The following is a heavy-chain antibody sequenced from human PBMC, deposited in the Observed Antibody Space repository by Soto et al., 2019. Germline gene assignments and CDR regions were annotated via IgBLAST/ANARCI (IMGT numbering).Heavy chain of an antibody. Sequence: GGSLRLSCTAPGFTFGDYAMSWLRQAPGKXLEWVGFIRSKAYGGTTEYAASVKGRFTISRDDSKSIAYLQMNSLKTEDTAVYYCTRGKGGYYDFWSGYFTEDYWGQGTLVTVSS. CDR2: IRSKAYGGTT. J-gene: IGHJ4*02. CDR3: TRGKGGYYDFWSGYFTEDY. V-gene: IGHV3-49*03. D-gene: IGHD3-3*01. CDR1: GFTFGDYA.